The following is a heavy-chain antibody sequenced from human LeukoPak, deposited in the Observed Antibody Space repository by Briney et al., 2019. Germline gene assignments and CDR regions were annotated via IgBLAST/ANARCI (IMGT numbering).Heavy chain of an antibody. Sequence: QPGGSLRLSCAASGFTFSTYWMHWVRQAPGKGLVCVSRITSDGSSTSYADSVRGRFTISRDNAKNTVYLQMNSLRAEDTAVYYCARVVGQQFDYWGQGTLVTVSS. CDR3: ARVVGQQFDY. V-gene: IGHV3-74*01. J-gene: IGHJ4*02. CDR1: GFTFSTYW. D-gene: IGHD6-13*01. CDR2: ITSDGSST.